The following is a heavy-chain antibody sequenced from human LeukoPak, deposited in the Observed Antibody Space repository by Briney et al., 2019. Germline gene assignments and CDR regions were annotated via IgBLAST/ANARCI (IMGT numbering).Heavy chain of an antibody. D-gene: IGHD5-12*01. CDR2: NYPGDSDT. CDR1: GYSFTSYW. Sequence: GESLKISCEGSGYSFTSYWICLVRQMPGKLLEWVGINYPGDSDTRYSPSFQGQVTISADKSISTAYLQWSSLKASDTAMYYCARQSGYSGYEPIDYWGQGTLVTVSS. J-gene: IGHJ4*02. CDR3: ARQSGYSGYEPIDY. V-gene: IGHV5-51*01.